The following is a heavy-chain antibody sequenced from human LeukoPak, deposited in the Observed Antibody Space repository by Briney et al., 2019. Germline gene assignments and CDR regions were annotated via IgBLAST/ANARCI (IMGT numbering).Heavy chain of an antibody. CDR1: GYTLTAYY. CDR2: INPNSGGT. Sequence: PRASVKVSCKASGYTLTAYYMHWVRQAPGQGLEWMGWINPNSGGTNYTQKFQGRVTMTRDTSISTAYMELSRLKSDDTAVYYCAREVADGDSSSWYQNWFDPWGQGTLVTVSS. D-gene: IGHD6-13*01. J-gene: IGHJ5*02. CDR3: AREVADGDSSSWYQNWFDP. V-gene: IGHV1-2*02.